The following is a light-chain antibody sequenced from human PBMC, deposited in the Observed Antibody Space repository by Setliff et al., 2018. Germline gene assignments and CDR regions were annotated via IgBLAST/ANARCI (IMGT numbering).Light chain of an antibody. CDR2: EVS. CDR3: SSYAGNYIYV. CDR1: SSDVGGINH. J-gene: IGLJ1*01. Sequence: QSVLTQPPSASGSPGQSVTISCTRTSSDVGGINHVSWYQQHPGKAPRLMIFEVSKRPSGVPDRFSGSKSGNTVSLTVSGLQAEDEADYYCSSYAGNYIYVFGTGTKVTVL. V-gene: IGLV2-8*01.